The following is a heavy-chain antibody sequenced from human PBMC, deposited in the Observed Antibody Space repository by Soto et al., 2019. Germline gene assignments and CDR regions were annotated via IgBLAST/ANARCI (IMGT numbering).Heavy chain of an antibody. CDR3: ARSSITLVRGADYTMDV. CDR1: GGTFSSYA. J-gene: IGHJ6*02. D-gene: IGHD3-10*01. Sequence: QVQLVQSGAEVKKPGSSVKVSCKASGGTFSSYAISWVRQAPGQGLEWMGGIIPIFGTANYAKKFQDRVTITADESTRTAYMELSSLRSEDTAVYYCARSSITLVRGADYTMDVWGQGTTVTVSS. V-gene: IGHV1-69*01. CDR2: IIPIFGTA.